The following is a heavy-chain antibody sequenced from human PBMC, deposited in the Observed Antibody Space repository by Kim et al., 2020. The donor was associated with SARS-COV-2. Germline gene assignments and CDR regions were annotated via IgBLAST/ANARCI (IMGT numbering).Heavy chain of an antibody. J-gene: IGHJ6*02. V-gene: IGHV3-30*07. CDR3: ARDQGDGSSWGYGMDV. D-gene: IGHD6-13*01. Sequence: SGKGRFTISRDNSKNTLYMEMNSLRAEDTAVYYCARDQGDGSSWGYGMDVWGQGTTVTVSS.